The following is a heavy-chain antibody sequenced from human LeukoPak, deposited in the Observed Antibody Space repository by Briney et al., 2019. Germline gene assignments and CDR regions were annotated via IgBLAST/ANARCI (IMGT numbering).Heavy chain of an antibody. CDR3: AIGSFSPFDY. CDR2: IYYSGST. V-gene: IGHV4-59*08. CDR1: GGSISSYY. D-gene: IGHD3-10*01. Sequence: SETLSLTCTVSGGSISSYYWSWIRQPPGKGLEWIGYIYYSGSTNYNPSLKSRVTISVDTSKNQFSLKLSSVTAADTAVYYCAIGSFSPFDYWGQGTLVTVSS. J-gene: IGHJ4*02.